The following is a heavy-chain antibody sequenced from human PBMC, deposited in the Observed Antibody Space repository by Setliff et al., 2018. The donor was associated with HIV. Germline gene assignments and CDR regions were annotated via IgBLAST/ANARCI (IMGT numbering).Heavy chain of an antibody. CDR2: IPHNGGT. CDR3: ARYSTLTTNFDY. CDR1: GYSIGSGSF. J-gene: IGHJ4*02. Sequence: SETLSLTCAVSGYSIGSGSFWGWIRQPPGKGLEWIATIPHNGGTYYNPDPSLTSRVTISLDTSKNQFSLNLAFVTAADTAVYYCARYSTLTTNFDYWGQGTLVTVSS. V-gene: IGHV4-38-2*01. D-gene: IGHD4-17*01.